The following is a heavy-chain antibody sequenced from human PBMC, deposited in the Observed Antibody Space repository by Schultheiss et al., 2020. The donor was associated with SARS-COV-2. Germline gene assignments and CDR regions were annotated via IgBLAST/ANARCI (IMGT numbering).Heavy chain of an antibody. J-gene: IGHJ5*02. V-gene: IGHV3-23*01. Sequence: GGSLRLSCAASGFTFSSYAMSWVRLAPGKGLEWVSAISGSGGSTYYADSVKGQFTISRDNSKNTLYLPMNSLIAEDTAVYFCANAAAAALFDPWGQGTLGTVSS. CDR3: ANAAAAALFDP. CDR1: GFTFSSYA. CDR2: ISGSGGST. D-gene: IGHD2-15*01.